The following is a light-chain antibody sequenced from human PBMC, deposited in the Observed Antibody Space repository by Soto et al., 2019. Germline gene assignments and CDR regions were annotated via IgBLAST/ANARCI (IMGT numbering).Light chain of an antibody. CDR1: SSKIGSNY. CDR2: RNN. V-gene: IGLV1-47*01. J-gene: IGLJ2*01. Sequence: QSVLTQPPSASGTPGQRVTISCSGSSSKIGSNYVYWYQQLPGTVPQLLIYRNNERPSGVPDRFSGSKSGTSASLAISGLRSEDEADYYCAAWDDSLSGVVFGGGTQLTVL. CDR3: AAWDDSLSGVV.